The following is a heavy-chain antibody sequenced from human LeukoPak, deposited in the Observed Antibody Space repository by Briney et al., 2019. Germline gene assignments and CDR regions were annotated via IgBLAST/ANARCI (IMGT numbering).Heavy chain of an antibody. CDR2: ITSSSSYI. D-gene: IGHD3-22*01. Sequence: GGSLRLSCAASGFTFGTYAMNWVRQAPGKGLEWVSSITSSSSYIYYADSAKGRFTISRDNAENSLYLQMNSLRAEDTAVYYCARVQDSIGYYYRFDYWGQGTLVTVSS. V-gene: IGHV3-21*01. CDR3: ARVQDSIGYYYRFDY. CDR1: GFTFGTYA. J-gene: IGHJ4*02.